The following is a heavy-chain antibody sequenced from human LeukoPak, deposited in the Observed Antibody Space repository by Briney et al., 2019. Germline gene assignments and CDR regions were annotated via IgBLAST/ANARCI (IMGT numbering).Heavy chain of an antibody. J-gene: IGHJ4*02. CDR2: IYYTGST. CDR3: ARVYQSAEYYFDY. Sequence: SETLSLTCTVSGDSISSYYWSWIRQPPGKGLEWIGYIYYTGSTEYHPSLKSRVTISLDTSKNQFSLRLTSVTAADTAVYYCARVYQSAEYYFDYWGQGNLVSVSS. V-gene: IGHV4-59*01. CDR1: GDSISSYY. D-gene: IGHD2-2*01.